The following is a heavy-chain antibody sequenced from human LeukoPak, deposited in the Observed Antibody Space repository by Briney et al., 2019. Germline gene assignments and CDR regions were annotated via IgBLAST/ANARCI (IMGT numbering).Heavy chain of an antibody. J-gene: IGHJ5*02. V-gene: IGHV4-34*01. Sequence: SETLSLTCTVSGGSISNYYWNWIRQPPGKGLEWIGEINHSGSTNYNPSLKSRVTISVDTSKNQFSLKLSSVTAADTAVYYCARGPEISYGSGSPGGFDPWGQGTLVTVSS. CDR2: INHSGST. CDR1: GGSISNYY. D-gene: IGHD3-10*01. CDR3: ARGPEISYGSGSPGGFDP.